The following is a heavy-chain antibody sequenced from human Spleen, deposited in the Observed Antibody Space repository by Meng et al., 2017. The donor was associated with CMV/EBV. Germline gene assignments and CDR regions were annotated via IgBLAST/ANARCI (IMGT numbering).Heavy chain of an antibody. CDR1: GGSISSYY. CDR3: ARGITTDY. V-gene: IGHV4-59*01. J-gene: IGHJ4*02. CDR2: IYYSGST. D-gene: IGHD3-16*01. Sequence: GSLRLSCTVSGGSISSYYWSWIRQPPGKGLEWIGYIYYSGSTNYNPSLKSRVTISVDTSKNQFSLKLSSVTAADTAVYYCARGITTDYWGQGTLVTVSS.